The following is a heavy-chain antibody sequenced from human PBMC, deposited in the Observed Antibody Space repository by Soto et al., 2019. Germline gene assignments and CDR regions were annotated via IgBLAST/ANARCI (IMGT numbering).Heavy chain of an antibody. CDR1: GGTFSSYA. CDR3: ARAAPITMVRGVIITGGWFDP. V-gene: IGHV1-69*01. CDR2: IIPIFGTA. J-gene: IGHJ5*02. D-gene: IGHD3-10*01. Sequence: QVQLVQSGAEVKKPGSSVKVSCKASGGTFSSYAISWVRQAPGQGLEWMGGIIPIFGTANYAQKFQGRVTIPADESTSTAYMELSSLRSEDTAVYYCARAAPITMVRGVIITGGWFDPWGQGTLVTVSS.